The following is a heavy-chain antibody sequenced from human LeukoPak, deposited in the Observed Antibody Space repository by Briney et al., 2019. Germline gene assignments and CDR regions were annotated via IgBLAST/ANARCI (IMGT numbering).Heavy chain of an antibody. CDR3: AREAVAHRGFDY. Sequence: GRSLRLSCAASGFTFSSYGMHWLPQAPGKGLEWVAVIWYDGSNKYYADSVKGRFTISRDNSKNTLYLQMNSRRAEDTAVYYCAREAVAHRGFDYWGQGTLVTVSS. D-gene: IGHD6-19*01. J-gene: IGHJ4*02. CDR1: GFTFSSYG. CDR2: IWYDGSNK. V-gene: IGHV3-33*01.